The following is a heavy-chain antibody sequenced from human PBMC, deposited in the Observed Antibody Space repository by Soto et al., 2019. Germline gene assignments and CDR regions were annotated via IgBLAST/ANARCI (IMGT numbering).Heavy chain of an antibody. J-gene: IGHJ5*02. CDR1: GFTFSSYA. D-gene: IGHD3-3*01. V-gene: IGHV3-30-3*01. CDR3: ARDHRITIFGVALYNWFDP. CDR2: ISYDGSNK. Sequence: QVQLVESGGGVVQPGRSLRLSCAASGFTFSSYAMHWVRRAPGKGLEWVAVISYDGSNKYYADSVKGRFTISRDNSKNTLYLQMNSLRAEDTAVYYCARDHRITIFGVALYNWFDPWGQGTLVTVSS.